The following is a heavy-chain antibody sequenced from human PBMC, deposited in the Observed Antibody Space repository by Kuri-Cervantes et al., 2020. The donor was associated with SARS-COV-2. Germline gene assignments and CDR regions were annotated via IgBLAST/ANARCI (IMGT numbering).Heavy chain of an antibody. D-gene: IGHD3-9*01. CDR2: IYSSGTS. J-gene: IGHJ4*02. CDR3: AREYYDILTGHQLFDY. V-gene: IGHV4-31*02. Sequence: SETLSLTCTVSGDSISSDGHFWTWIRQPPGKGLEWIGYIYSSGTSHYNPSLKSRVTISVDTSKNKFSLNLSSVTAADTAVYYCAREYYDILTGHQLFDYWGQGTLVTVSS. CDR1: GDSISSDGHF.